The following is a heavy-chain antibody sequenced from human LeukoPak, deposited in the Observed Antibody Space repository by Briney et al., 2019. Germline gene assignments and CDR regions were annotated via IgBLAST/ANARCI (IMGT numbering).Heavy chain of an antibody. V-gene: IGHV7-4-1*02. J-gene: IGHJ4*02. CDR1: GYAFSGYS. CDR3: ATIYYDTSGFV. Sequence: ASVKVSCKGSGYAFSGYSMNWVRQASGQGLEWMGWININTGKPTYAQGFTGRFVFSLDTSVSTAYLHISGLKAEDTAVYYCATIYYDTSGFVWGQGTLVTVSS. CDR2: ININTGKP. D-gene: IGHD3-22*01.